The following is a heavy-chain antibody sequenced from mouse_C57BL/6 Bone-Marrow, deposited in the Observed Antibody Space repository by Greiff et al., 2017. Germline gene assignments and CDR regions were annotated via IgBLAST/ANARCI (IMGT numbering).Heavy chain of an antibody. CDR1: GFSFYTYA. Sequence: EVQLVESGGGLVQPKGSLKLSCAASGFSFYTYAMNWVRQAPGKGLEWVARIRSKSNNYATYYAASVKDRFTISRDDSESMLYLQMNNLKTEDTAMYYCVRQGGNYGWFASWGQGTLVTVSA. CDR2: IRSKSNNYAT. J-gene: IGHJ3*01. V-gene: IGHV10-1*01. D-gene: IGHD2-1*01. CDR3: VRQGGNYGWFAS.